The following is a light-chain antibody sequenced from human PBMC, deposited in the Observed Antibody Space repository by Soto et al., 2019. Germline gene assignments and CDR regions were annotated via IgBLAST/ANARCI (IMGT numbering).Light chain of an antibody. CDR2: WAS. CDR3: QQFLGTPLT. Sequence: DIVMTQSPDSLAVSLGEMATINCKSSQSVLYSSNNKNYLAWYQQKPGQPPKLLIYWASTRASGVPDRSSGSGCGTDFPLTVRSLEAEDAAVYYCQQFLGTPLTFGGGTKVEIK. CDR1: QSVLYSSNNKNY. J-gene: IGKJ4*01. V-gene: IGKV4-1*01.